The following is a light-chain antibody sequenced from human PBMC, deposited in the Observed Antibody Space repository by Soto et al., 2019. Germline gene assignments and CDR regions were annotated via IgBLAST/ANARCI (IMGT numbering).Light chain of an antibody. CDR1: QSLLHTNAYHY. Sequence: ETLLTQLPLSLSVTPGEPASISCRSSQSLLHTNAYHYLDWYLQKPGQSPQLLIYLASYRASWVPYRFSGSGSGTEYKLRLSRVEAEDVGVYYCMQPLDIPVTFGQGTRLEIK. CDR2: LAS. CDR3: MQPLDIPVT. V-gene: IGKV2-28*01. J-gene: IGKJ5*01.